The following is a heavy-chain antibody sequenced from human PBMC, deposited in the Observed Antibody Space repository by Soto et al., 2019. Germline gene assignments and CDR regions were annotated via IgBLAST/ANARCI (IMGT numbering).Heavy chain of an antibody. CDR2: MSHSGGT. J-gene: IGHJ3*02. V-gene: IGHV4-34*01. CDR3: ARVERGTATTVVDAFDI. D-gene: IGHD1-1*01. Sequence: SETLSLTCAVVGGSVKSGNYYWSWIRQPPGKGLEWIGEMSHSGGTHFNPSLKSRVTISVDTSKNQFSLKMSSVTAADTALYYCARVERGTATTVVDAFDIWGPGTMVTVSS. CDR1: GGSVKSGNYY.